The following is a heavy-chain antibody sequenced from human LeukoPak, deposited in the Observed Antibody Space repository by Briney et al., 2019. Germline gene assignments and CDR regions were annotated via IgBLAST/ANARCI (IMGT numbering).Heavy chain of an antibody. D-gene: IGHD2-2*01. CDR1: GYTLTELS. CDR2: FDPEDGET. CDR3: ATSGKVVVVPAASYYYYGMDV. Sequence: GASVKVSCKVSGYTLTELSMHWVRQAPGKGLEWMGGFDPEDGETIYAQKFQGRVTTTEDTSTDTAYMELSSLRSEDTAVYYCATSGKVVVVPAASYYYYGMDVWGQGTTVTVSS. V-gene: IGHV1-24*01. J-gene: IGHJ6*02.